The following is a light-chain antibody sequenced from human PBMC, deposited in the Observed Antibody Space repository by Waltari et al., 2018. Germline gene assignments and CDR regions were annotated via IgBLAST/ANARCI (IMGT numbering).Light chain of an antibody. CDR3: QTWDSSVV. V-gene: IGLV3-1*01. J-gene: IGLJ2*01. CDR1: TLGAKY. CDR2: QDV. Sequence: SYELTQPPSVSVSPGQTATITCSGVTLGAKYVSWYQQRPGQSPMLVIYQDVKRPSGIPGRFAGANSGDTATLTISGTQAMDEADYYCQTWDSSVVFGGGTKLTVL.